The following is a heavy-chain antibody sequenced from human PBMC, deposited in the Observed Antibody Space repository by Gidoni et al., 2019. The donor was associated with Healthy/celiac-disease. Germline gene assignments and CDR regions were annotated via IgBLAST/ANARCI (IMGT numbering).Heavy chain of an antibody. V-gene: IGHV1-69*06. CDR3: AREGDYGDYEFGY. CDR1: GGTFSSYA. Sequence: QVQLVQSGAEVKKPGSSVTVSCKASGGTFSSYAISWVRQAPVQGLEWMGGITPIFGTANYAQKFQGRVTITADKSTSTAYMELSSLRSEDTAVYYCAREGDYGDYEFGYWGQGTLVTVSS. D-gene: IGHD4-17*01. CDR2: ITPIFGTA. J-gene: IGHJ4*02.